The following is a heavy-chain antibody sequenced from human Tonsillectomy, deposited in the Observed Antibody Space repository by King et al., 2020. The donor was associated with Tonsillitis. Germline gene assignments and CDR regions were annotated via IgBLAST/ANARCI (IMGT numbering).Heavy chain of an antibody. CDR3: ARQYGATGIDY. V-gene: IGHV5-51*01. CDR2: IYPGDSDT. D-gene: IGHD4/OR15-4a*01. J-gene: IGHJ4*02. CDR1: GFTFTGYW. Sequence: QLVQSGAEVKKPGESLKISCKGSGFTFTGYWIGWVRQMPGKGLEWMGIIYPGDSDTRYSPSFRGQVTISADNSTTTAYLQWSRLEAPDTAMYYCARQYGATGIDYWGQGTLVTVSS.